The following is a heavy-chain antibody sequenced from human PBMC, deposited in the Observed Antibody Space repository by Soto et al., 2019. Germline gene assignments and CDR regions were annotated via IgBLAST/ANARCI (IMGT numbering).Heavy chain of an antibody. D-gene: IGHD1-26*01. CDR2: IYPGDSDT. J-gene: IGHJ5*02. Sequence: GESLKISCKGSGYTFTSHLICWVRQMPVKGLEWMGIIYPGDSDTRYSPSFQGKVIISADKSITTAYLQWSSLKASDTAMYYCVTVGLVGATSIRNAWFDPLGQRNLLAVSS. CDR1: GYTFTSHL. V-gene: IGHV5-51*01. CDR3: VTVGLVGATSIRNAWFDP.